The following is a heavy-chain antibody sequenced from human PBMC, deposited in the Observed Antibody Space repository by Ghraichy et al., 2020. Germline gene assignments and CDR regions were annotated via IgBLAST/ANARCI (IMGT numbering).Heavy chain of an antibody. D-gene: IGHD7-27*01. Sequence: SETLSLTCTVSGASISSHYWSWSRQPPGKGLEWFGYTYNSGSTDYNPPFKSRVTISVVTSKTQFSLRLRSVTAAATAVYYCARRGNWGFFDYWCQGSLGTVAS. CDR2: TYNSGST. V-gene: IGHV4-59*11. CDR3: ARRGNWGFFDY. CDR1: GASISSHY. J-gene: IGHJ4*02.